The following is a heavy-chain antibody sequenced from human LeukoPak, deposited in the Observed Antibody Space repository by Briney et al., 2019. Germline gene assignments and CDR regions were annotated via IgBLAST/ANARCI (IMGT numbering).Heavy chain of an antibody. D-gene: IGHD2-15*01. J-gene: IGHJ4*02. Sequence: GGSLTLSCAASGFIFSDYYMSWIRQAPGKGLEWLSYISSSSIYTSYADSVKGRFTISRDNAKNSLYLQLNSLRAEDTAVYYCARGSPPDYWGLGTLVTVSS. CDR1: GFIFSDYY. CDR3: ARGSPPDY. CDR2: ISSSSIYT. V-gene: IGHV3-11*05.